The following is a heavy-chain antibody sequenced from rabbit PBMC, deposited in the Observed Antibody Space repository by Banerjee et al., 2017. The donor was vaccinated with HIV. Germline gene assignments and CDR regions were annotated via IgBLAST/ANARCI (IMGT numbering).Heavy chain of an antibody. CDR3: ARGYAGYAGYGYDLFFNL. V-gene: IGHV1S40*01. D-gene: IGHD6-1*01. Sequence: QSLEEPGGDLVKPGASLTLTCTASGFSFSSSYWICWVRQAPGKGLEWIACIYAGSSGSTYYASWAKGRFTISKTSSTTVTLQMTSLTAADTATYFCARGYAGYAGYGYDLFFNLWGQGTLVTVS. CDR1: GFSFSSSYW. CDR2: IYAGSSGST. J-gene: IGHJ4*01.